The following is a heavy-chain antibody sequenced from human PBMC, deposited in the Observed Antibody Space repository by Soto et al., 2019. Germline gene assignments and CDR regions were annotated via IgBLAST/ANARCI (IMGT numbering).Heavy chain of an antibody. CDR2: IKQGGTKE. Sequence: DVRLVEYGGGLVQPGGSLRLSCAASGITFSTHWMDWVRQAPGKGLEWVANIKQGGTKENYVDSVKGRFTISRDDAKNLLYLQMGSLRVEDTAAYYCVTLEHPDDYFVHWGQGTQVTVSS. CDR3: VTLEHPDDYFVH. D-gene: IGHD1-1*01. V-gene: IGHV3-7*03. CDR1: GITFSTHW. J-gene: IGHJ4*02.